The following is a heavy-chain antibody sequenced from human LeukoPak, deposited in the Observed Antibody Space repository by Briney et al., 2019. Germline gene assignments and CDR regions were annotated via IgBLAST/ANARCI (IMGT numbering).Heavy chain of an antibody. CDR1: GFTFSSYA. V-gene: IGHV3-23*01. Sequence: GGSLRLSCAASGFTFSSYAMSWVRQAPGKGLEWVSAISGSGGSTYYADSVKGRFTISRDNSKNTLYLQMNSLRAEDAAVYYCAKGARNWNYPYYYYYGMDVGGQGTTVTV. J-gene: IGHJ6*02. D-gene: IGHD1-7*01. CDR3: AKGARNWNYPYYYYYGMDV. CDR2: ISGSGGST.